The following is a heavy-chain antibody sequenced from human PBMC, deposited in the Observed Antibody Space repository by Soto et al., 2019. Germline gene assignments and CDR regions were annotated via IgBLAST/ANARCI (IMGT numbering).Heavy chain of an antibody. CDR1: GFTFSSYS. V-gene: IGHV3-21*01. CDR3: ASLGAADYYYYYGMDV. CDR2: ISSSSYI. D-gene: IGHD6-13*01. J-gene: IGHJ6*02. Sequence: PGGSLRLSCAASGFTFSSYSMNWVRQAPGKGLEWVSSISSSSYIYYADSVKGRFTISRDNAKNSLYLQMNSLRAEDTAVYYCASLGAADYYYYYGMDVWGQGTTVTSP.